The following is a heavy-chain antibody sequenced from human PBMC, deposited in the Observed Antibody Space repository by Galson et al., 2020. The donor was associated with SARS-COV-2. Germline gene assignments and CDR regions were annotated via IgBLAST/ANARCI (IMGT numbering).Heavy chain of an antibody. CDR2: INSAGSST. CDR1: GFTFSSYL. J-gene: IGHJ6*02. CDR3: ARNGDYDNSGSTLGMDD. D-gene: IGHD3-22*01. Sequence: GGSLRLSCAASGFTFSSYLMHWVRQGPGKGLVWVSRINSAGSSTNYADSLNGRFTISRDNAKNTLYLQMNRLRAEDTALYYCARNGDYDNSGSTLGMDDWGQGTTVTVSS. V-gene: IGHV3-74*01.